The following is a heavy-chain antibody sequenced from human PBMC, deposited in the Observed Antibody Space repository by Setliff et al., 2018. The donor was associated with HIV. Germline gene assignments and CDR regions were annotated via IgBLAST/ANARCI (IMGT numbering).Heavy chain of an antibody. CDR1: GFTLSGHW. CDR3: VTLTTVVSFWAFDI. D-gene: IGHD1-1*01. CDR2: INSDATST. V-gene: IGHV3-74*01. J-gene: IGHJ3*02. Sequence: GESLKISCTASGFTLSGHWMHWVRQVPGKGLEWVSRINSDATSTSYADFVKGRFTISRDNAKNTMYLQMDSLTAEDTAVYYCVTLTTVVSFWAFDIWGQGSMVT.